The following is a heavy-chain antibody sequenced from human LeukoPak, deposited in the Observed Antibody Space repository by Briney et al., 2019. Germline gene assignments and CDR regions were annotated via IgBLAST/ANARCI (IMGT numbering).Heavy chain of an antibody. J-gene: IGHJ3*02. CDR3: AREQTTLTKFAFDI. Sequence: GGSLRLSCAASGFTFSNYWMHWVRHGPGKGLVWVSRINSYGNTTTYADSVKGRFTVSRDNAKNTLFLQMSSLRADDTAVYYCAREQTTLTKFAFDIWGLGTMVTVSS. D-gene: IGHD4-17*01. V-gene: IGHV3-74*01. CDR2: INSYGNTT. CDR1: GFTFSNYW.